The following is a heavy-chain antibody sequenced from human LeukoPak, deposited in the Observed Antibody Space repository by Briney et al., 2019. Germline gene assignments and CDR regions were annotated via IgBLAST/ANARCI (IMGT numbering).Heavy chain of an antibody. D-gene: IGHD2-2*01. Sequence: ASVKVSCKASGYTFTSYGISWVRQAPGQGLEWMGWISAYNGNTNYAQKLQGRVTMTTDTSTSTAYMELRSLRSDDTAVYYCARGYCSSTSCLRFDPWGLGTLVTDSS. V-gene: IGHV1-18*04. CDR2: ISAYNGNT. CDR3: ARGYCSSTSCLRFDP. J-gene: IGHJ5*02. CDR1: GYTFTSYG.